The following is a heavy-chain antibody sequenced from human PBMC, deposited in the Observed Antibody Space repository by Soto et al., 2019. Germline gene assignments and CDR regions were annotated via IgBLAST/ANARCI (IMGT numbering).Heavy chain of an antibody. CDR2: IYHSGST. Sequence: KPSETLSLTCAVSGGSISSSNWWSWVRQPPGKGLEWIGEIYHSGSTNYNPSLKSRVTISVDKSKNQFSLKLSSVTAADTAVYYCARSPLYYDFWSGFGELSMDVWGQGTTVTVSS. J-gene: IGHJ6*02. CDR3: ARSPLYYDFWSGFGELSMDV. CDR1: GGSISSSNW. V-gene: IGHV4-4*02. D-gene: IGHD3-3*01.